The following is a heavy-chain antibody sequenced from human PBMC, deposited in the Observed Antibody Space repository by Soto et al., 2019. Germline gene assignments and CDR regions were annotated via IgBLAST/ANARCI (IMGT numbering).Heavy chain of an antibody. CDR2: ITPFSGDV. D-gene: IGHD6-13*01. J-gene: IGHJ4*01. V-gene: IGHV1-45*02. CDR3: ASGRAGSGPFTWVLPDH. CDR1: GNTFSYRY. Sequence: QMQLVQSGAEVKKTGSSVTVACKALGNTFSYRYLHWVRQAPGQALEWMGWITPFSGDVHYAQKFQERVTLTRDRSVNTGYMRMTSLRAEDTAIYFCASGRAGSGPFTWVLPDHWGPGTLVTVSS.